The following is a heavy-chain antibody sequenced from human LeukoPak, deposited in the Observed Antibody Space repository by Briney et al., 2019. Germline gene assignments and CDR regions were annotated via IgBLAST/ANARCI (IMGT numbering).Heavy chain of an antibody. J-gene: IGHJ4*02. Sequence: GGSLRLSCAASGFTFTSYWMNWVRRAPGKGLEWVANIKPDGSEKYYVDSVKGRFTISRDNAKNSLYLQMNSLRAEDTAVYYCARGGAGHSSGWYASYYWGQGTLVTVSS. CDR2: IKPDGSEK. CDR1: GFTFTSYW. V-gene: IGHV3-7*01. CDR3: ARGGAGHSSGWYASYY. D-gene: IGHD6-19*01.